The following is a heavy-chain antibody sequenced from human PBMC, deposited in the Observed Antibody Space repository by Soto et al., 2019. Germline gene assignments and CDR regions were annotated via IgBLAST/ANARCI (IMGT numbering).Heavy chain of an antibody. CDR3: TTPPGTTRYYYYGMDV. D-gene: IGHD1-7*01. CDR2: IKSKTDGGTT. Sequence: GALRLSCAASVFTFSNAWMSWVRQAPGKGLEWVGRIKSKTDGGTTDYAAPVKGRFTISRDDSKNTLYLQMNSLKTEDTAVYYCTTPPGTTRYYYYGMDVWGQGTTVTVSS. CDR1: VFTFSNAW. V-gene: IGHV3-15*01. J-gene: IGHJ6*02.